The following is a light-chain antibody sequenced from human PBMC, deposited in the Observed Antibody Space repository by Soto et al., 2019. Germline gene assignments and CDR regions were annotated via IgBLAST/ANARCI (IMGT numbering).Light chain of an antibody. J-gene: IGLJ3*02. Sequence: QAVVTQPPSASGTPGQRVTISCSGSSSNIGDNTVNWYQQLPGTAPKLLIASNNQRPSGVPDRISGSKSGTSASLAISGLQSDDEADYYCATWDDSLNGVVFGGGTKLTVL. CDR3: ATWDDSLNGVV. CDR2: SNN. V-gene: IGLV1-44*01. CDR1: SSNIGDNT.